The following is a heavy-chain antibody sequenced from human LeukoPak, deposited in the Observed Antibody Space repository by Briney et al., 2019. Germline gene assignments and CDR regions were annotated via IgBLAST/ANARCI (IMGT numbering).Heavy chain of an antibody. D-gene: IGHD5-18*01. J-gene: IGHJ4*02. Sequence: PGGSLRLSCAASGFSFSSYAMSWVRQAPGKGLEWVSLISGSGGSTYYADSVKGRLTISRDNSKNTLYLHMNSLRAEDTAVYYCAKDPSRSHSYGYDPPFRWGQGTLVTVSS. CDR1: GFSFSSYA. V-gene: IGHV3-23*01. CDR3: AKDPSRSHSYGYDPPFR. CDR2: ISGSGGST.